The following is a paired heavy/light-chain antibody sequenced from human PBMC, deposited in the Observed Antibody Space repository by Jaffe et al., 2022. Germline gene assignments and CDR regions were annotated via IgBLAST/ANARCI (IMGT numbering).Light chain of an antibody. CDR1: QSVSTK. CDR2: GAS. CDR3: QQYNDWPT. J-gene: IGKJ2*01. V-gene: IGKV3-15*01. Sequence: EIVMTQSPATLSVSPGERATLSCRASQSVSTKLAWYQQIPGQTPRLLIYGASTRATGIPARFSGSGSGTEFTLTISSLQSEDFVVYFCQQYNDWPTFGQGTKLEIK.
Heavy chain of an antibody. Sequence: EVQLVESGGGLVQPGRSLRLSCAVSGFTFDDYGMHWVRQAPGKGLEWVSGIGWNSGVIGYADSVKGRFTISRDNAKNSLFLQMNSLRPEDTALYYCAKSISVAAKNAFDIWGQGTMVTVSS. D-gene: IGHD6-19*01. CDR1: GFTFDDYG. CDR2: IGWNSGVI. V-gene: IGHV3-9*01. CDR3: AKSISVAAKNAFDI. J-gene: IGHJ3*02.